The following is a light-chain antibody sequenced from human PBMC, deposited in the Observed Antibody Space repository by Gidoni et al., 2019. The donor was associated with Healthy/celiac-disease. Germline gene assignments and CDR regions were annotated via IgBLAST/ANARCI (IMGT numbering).Light chain of an antibody. V-gene: IGKV1-33*01. Sequence: DIQMTQSPSSLSASVGDRVTITCQASQDISNYLNWYQQKPGKAPKLLIYDASNLETGVPSRFSGSGSGTDFTFTISSLQPEDIATYYCQQYDNPLGQXTKLEIK. J-gene: IGKJ2*01. CDR1: QDISNY. CDR2: DAS. CDR3: QQYDNP.